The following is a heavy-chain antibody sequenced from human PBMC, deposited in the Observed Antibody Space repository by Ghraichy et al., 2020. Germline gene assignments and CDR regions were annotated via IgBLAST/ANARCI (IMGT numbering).Heavy chain of an antibody. J-gene: IGHJ4*02. V-gene: IGHV3-53*01. CDR1: GFTVSSNY. CDR3: ARDMRSTGLFDS. D-gene: IGHD2-2*01. Sequence: GGSPRLSCAASGFTVSSNYMSWVRQAPGKGLEWVSVIYSDGSTYYADSVKGRFTISRDNSKNTLYLQMNSLRAEDTAVYYCARDMRSTGLFDSWGQGTLVTVSS. CDR2: IYSDGST.